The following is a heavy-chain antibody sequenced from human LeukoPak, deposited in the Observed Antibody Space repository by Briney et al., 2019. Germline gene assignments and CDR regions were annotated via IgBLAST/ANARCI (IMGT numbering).Heavy chain of an antibody. Sequence: GGSLRLSCAASGFIFDDYGMNWVRQAPGKGLEWVSGINWNGVSTGYADSVKGRFTISRDNAKNSLYLQMNSLRAEDTALYYCARAHCSGGSCYEWGIYYFDYWGQGTLVTVSS. CDR3: ARAHCSGGSCYEWGIYYFDY. CDR1: GFIFDDYG. J-gene: IGHJ4*02. D-gene: IGHD2-15*01. V-gene: IGHV3-20*04. CDR2: INWNGVST.